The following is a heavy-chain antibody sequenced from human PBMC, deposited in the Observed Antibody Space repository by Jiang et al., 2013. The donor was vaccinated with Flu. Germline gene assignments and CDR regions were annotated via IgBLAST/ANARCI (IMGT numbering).Heavy chain of an antibody. V-gene: IGHV3-33*05. CDR2: ISYDGSEK. CDR1: GFTFRNYG. J-gene: IGHJ4*02. CDR3: ARGEFCTTTSCYGSPFDY. D-gene: IGHD2-2*01. Sequence: AASGFTFRNYGVHWVRLAPRQETGVGADISYDGSEKYYADSVKGRFTISRDNSKNTLSLQMNSLKVEDTAVYYCARGEFCTTTSCYGSPFDYWGQGTLVTVSS.